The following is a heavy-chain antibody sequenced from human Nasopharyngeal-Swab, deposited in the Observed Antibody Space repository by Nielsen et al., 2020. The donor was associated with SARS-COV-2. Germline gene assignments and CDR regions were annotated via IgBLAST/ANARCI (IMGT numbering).Heavy chain of an antibody. CDR3: AKDYYDSSGYYYV. J-gene: IGHJ4*02. CDR1: GVTFSSDA. D-gene: IGHD3-22*01. V-gene: IGHV3-23*01. Sequence: GESLKITGAASGVTFSSDAMSWVRQAPGKGLEWVSAISGSGGSTYYADSVKGRFTISRDNSKNTLYLQMNSLRAEDTAVYYCAKDYYDSSGYYYVWGQGTLVTVSS. CDR2: ISGSGGST.